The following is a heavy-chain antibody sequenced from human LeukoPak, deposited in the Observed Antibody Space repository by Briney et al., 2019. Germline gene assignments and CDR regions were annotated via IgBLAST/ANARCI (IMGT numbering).Heavy chain of an antibody. CDR1: GGTFSSYA. CDR3: ARDSSYYYDSSGYGLGD. Sequence: SVKVSCKASGGTFSSYAISWVRQTPGQGLEWMGRIIPILGIANYAQKFQGRVTITADKSTSTAYMELSSLRSEDTAVYYCARDSSYYYDSSGYGLGDWGQGTLVTVSS. CDR2: IIPILGIA. D-gene: IGHD3-22*01. J-gene: IGHJ4*02. V-gene: IGHV1-69*04.